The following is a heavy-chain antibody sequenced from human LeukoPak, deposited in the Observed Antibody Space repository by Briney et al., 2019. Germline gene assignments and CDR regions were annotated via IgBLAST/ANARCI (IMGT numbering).Heavy chain of an antibody. Sequence: GGSLRLSCAASGFTFSSYSVNWVRQAPGKGLEWVSSISSSSSYIYYADSVKGRFIISRDNAKNSLYLQMNSLRAEDTAVYYCARGGDYVPFDYWGQGTLVTVSS. J-gene: IGHJ4*02. V-gene: IGHV3-21*01. CDR3: ARGGDYVPFDY. D-gene: IGHD4-17*01. CDR1: GFTFSSYS. CDR2: ISSSSSYI.